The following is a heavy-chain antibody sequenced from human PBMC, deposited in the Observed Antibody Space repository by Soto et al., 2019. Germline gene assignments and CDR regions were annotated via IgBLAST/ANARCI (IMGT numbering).Heavy chain of an antibody. CDR3: ATDGDYEAWYYGMDV. CDR1: GFTFRSYG. D-gene: IGHD3-22*01. V-gene: IGHV3-30*06. CDR2: ISYDGSNK. Sequence: LRLSCAASGFTFRSYGTPWARPAPGKGRGWVAVISYDGSNKYYADSVKGRFTISRDNSKNTLYLQMNSLRAEDTAVYYCATDGDYEAWYYGMDVWGQGTADTVSS. J-gene: IGHJ6*02.